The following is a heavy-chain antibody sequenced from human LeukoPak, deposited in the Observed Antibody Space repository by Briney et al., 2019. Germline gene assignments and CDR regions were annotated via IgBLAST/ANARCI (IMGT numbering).Heavy chain of an antibody. CDR3: ARPATIYSSGWYYFDY. D-gene: IGHD6-19*01. V-gene: IGHV4-39*07. Sequence: PSETLSLTCTVSGGSISSSSYYWGWIRQPPGKGLEWIGSVYYSGSTYYNPSLKSRVTISVDTSKNQFSLKLSSVTAADTAVYYCARPATIYSSGWYYFDYWGQGTLVTVSS. CDR2: VYYSGST. CDR1: GGSISSSSYY. J-gene: IGHJ4*02.